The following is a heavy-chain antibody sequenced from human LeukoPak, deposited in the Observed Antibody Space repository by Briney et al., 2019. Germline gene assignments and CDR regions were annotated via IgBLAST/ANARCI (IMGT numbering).Heavy chain of an antibody. V-gene: IGHV4-61*02. D-gene: IGHD3-10*01. J-gene: IGHJ6*03. CDR2: IYTSGST. CDR1: GGSISSGSYY. Sequence: SETLSLTCTVSGGSISSGSYYWSWIRQPAGKGLEWIGRIYTSGSTNYNPSLKSRVTISVDKSKNQFSLKLSSVTAADTAVYYCARDLYYYGSGSSYYYYMDVWGKGTMVTVSS. CDR3: ARDLYYYGSGSSYYYYMDV.